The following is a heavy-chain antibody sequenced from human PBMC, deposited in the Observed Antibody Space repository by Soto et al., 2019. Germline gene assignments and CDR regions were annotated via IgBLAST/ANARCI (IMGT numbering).Heavy chain of an antibody. J-gene: IGHJ1*01. CDR3: ARGYYDSSGYPPKYFQH. CDR2: IDPSDSYT. CDR1: GYSFTDYR. Sequence: GESLKISCQGSGYSFTDYRITWVRQMPGKGLEWMGRIDPSDSYTNYSPSFQGHITISADKSIDTAYLQWSSLEASDTAMYYCARGYYDSSGYPPKYFQHWGQGTLVTVSS. D-gene: IGHD3-22*01. V-gene: IGHV5-10-1*01.